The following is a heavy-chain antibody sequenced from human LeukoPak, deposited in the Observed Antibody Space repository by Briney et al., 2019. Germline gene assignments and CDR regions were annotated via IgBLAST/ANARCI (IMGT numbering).Heavy chain of an antibody. D-gene: IGHD5-12*01. CDR3: IRTLIVARAPYMDV. J-gene: IGHJ6*03. Sequence: GGSLILSCAASGFTFSSYWMHWVRQAPGKGLVWVSRVNCDGTGTTYADSVEGRFTISRDNAKNTVYLQMHSLRAEDTAIYYCIRTLIVARAPYMDVWGKGTTVTVFS. V-gene: IGHV3-74*01. CDR1: GFTFSSYW. CDR2: VNCDGTGT.